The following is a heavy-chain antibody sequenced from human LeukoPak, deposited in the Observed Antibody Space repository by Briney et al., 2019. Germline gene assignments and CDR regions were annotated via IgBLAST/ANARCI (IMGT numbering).Heavy chain of an antibody. V-gene: IGHV1-18*01. Sequence: ASVKVSCKASGYTFTSYGISWVRQAPGQGLEWMGWISAYNGNTNYAQKLQGRVTMTTDTSTSTAYMELRSLRSDDTAVNYCARDYESGYYDSSGYYDDYWGQGTLVTVSS. CDR2: ISAYNGNT. CDR1: GYTFTSYG. J-gene: IGHJ4*02. CDR3: ARDYESGYYDSSGYYDDY. D-gene: IGHD3-22*01.